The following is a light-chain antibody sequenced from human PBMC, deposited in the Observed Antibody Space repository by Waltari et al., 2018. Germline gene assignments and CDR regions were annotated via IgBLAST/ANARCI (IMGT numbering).Light chain of an antibody. J-gene: IGKJ3*01. CDR1: QGISSS. Sequence: DIQMTQSPSSVSASVGDRVTITCRASQGISSSLAWHQQKPGKVPNLLIYAASSLQSGVPSRFSGSGSGTDFTLTISSLQPEDSATYYCQQAKSFPLTFGPGTKVDIK. V-gene: IGKV1-12*01. CDR3: QQAKSFPLT. CDR2: AAS.